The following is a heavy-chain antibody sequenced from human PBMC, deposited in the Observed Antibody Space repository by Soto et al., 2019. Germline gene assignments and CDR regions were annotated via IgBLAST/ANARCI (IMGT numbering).Heavy chain of an antibody. J-gene: IGHJ4*02. D-gene: IGHD6-19*01. V-gene: IGHV3-48*02. CDR2: ISGNANTI. Sequence: GGSLRLSCSASGFTFSLHSMTWLRQSPGKGLEWLSYISGNANTIYYADSVRGRFTISRDNDKNALFLQMSSLRDEDTAVYYCASPGSSGGWYGLGLGFWGQGSQVTVSS. CDR1: GFTFSLHS. CDR3: ASPGSSGGWYGLGLGF.